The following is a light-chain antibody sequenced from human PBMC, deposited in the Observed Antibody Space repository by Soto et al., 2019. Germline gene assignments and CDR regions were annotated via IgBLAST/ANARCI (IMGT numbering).Light chain of an antibody. CDR2: GAS. V-gene: IGKV3-20*01. CDR1: QSVSSSY. J-gene: IGKJ1*01. Sequence: EIVLTQSPGTLSLSPGERATLSCRASQSVSSSYLAWYQQKPGQAPRLLIYGASSRATGIPDRFSGSGSGTDFTLTISRLEPEEFAFYYCKQYGSSAWTFGQWTKVEIK. CDR3: KQYGSSAWT.